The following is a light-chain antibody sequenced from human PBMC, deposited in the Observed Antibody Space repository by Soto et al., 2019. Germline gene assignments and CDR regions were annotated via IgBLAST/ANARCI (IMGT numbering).Light chain of an antibody. CDR3: QQYGSSPPLL. J-gene: IGKJ4*01. CDR2: DAS. CDR1: RSICSRS. V-gene: IGKV3-20*01. Sequence: EIVLTQSPGTLSLSPGERATLSCRADRSICSRSLAWYQKKPGQPPRLLIYDASRRANGIPDRFSGSGPGADLTLTISRLEPEDFAVYYCQQYGSSPPLLFGGGTKVEFK.